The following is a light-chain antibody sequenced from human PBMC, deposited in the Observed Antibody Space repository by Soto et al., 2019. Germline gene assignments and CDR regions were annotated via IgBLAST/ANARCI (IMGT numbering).Light chain of an antibody. J-gene: IGKJ4*01. CDR3: QQTVSSPLT. Sequence: DIQMTQSPSSLYASVGDRVTITCRASQSINNYLSWYKQKSGKAPDRLIFAASTLASGGPSRFSGSGSGTTFTLTISGLHPEDFATYFCQQTVSSPLTCGGGTKVDIK. V-gene: IGKV1-39*01. CDR1: QSINNY. CDR2: AAS.